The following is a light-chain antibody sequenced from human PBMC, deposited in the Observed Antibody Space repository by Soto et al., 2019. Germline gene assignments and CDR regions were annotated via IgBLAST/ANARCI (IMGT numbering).Light chain of an antibody. CDR2: DVS. Sequence: QSVLTQPASVSGSPGQSIAISCTGTSSDVGGYSYVSWYQQQPGKAPKLVISDVSNRPSGVSDRFSGSKSGNTASLNFFGFQIEDEADYYCASYTTSSTYVFGTGTKVTVL. V-gene: IGLV2-14*01. CDR3: ASYTTSSTYV. CDR1: SSDVGGYSY. J-gene: IGLJ1*01.